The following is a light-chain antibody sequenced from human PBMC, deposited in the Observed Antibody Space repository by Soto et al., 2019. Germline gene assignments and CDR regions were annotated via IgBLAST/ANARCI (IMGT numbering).Light chain of an antibody. CDR2: GVS. V-gene: IGKV3-20*01. J-gene: IGKJ2*01. Sequence: EVLLTQSPGTLSLSPGERATLSCRTSQIVSSSHLAWYQQKSGHAPRLLIYGVSSRATGIPDRFSGSGSGTDFTLIISSLEPEDFAVYYCQLHDPSLPVYTFGQGTRLEIK. CDR3: QLHDPSLPVYT. CDR1: QIVSSSH.